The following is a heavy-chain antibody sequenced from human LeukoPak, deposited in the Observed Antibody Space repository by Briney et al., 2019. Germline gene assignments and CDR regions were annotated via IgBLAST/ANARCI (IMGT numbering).Heavy chain of an antibody. CDR3: ARDYDFWSGYYPHAFDI. J-gene: IGHJ3*02. CDR1: GFTFSSYW. CDR2: IKQDGSEK. D-gene: IGHD3-3*01. V-gene: IGHV3-7*01. Sequence: GGSLRLSCAASGFTFSSYWMSWVRQAPGKGLEWVANIKQDGSEKYYVDSVKGRFTISRDNAKNSLYLQMNSLRAEDTAVYYCARDYDFWSGYYPHAFDIWGQGTMVTVSS.